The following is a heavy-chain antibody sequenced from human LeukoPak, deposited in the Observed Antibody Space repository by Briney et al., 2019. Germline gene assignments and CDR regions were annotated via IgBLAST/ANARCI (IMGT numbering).Heavy chain of an antibody. CDR2: INPNSGGT. CDR1: GYTFTGYY. Sequence: ASVKVSCKASGYTFTGYYMHWVRQAPGQGLEWMGWINPNSGGTNYAQKFQGRVTMTRDTSISTAYMELSRLRSDDTAVYYCARGPRGIAAAAMYMDVRGKGTTVTVSS. J-gene: IGHJ6*03. V-gene: IGHV1-2*02. CDR3: ARGPRGIAAAAMYMDV. D-gene: IGHD6-13*01.